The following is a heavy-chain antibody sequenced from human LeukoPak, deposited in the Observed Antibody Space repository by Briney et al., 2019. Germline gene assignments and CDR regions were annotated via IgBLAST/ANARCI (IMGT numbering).Heavy chain of an antibody. CDR1: GFTLNTNY. D-gene: IGHD6-13*01. Sequence: GGSLRLSCAASGFTLNTNYMNWVRQVPGKGLEWVSVIYAGGNTYYADSVKERFTISRDNSRNTLYLQMNSLRGDDTAVYYCAREVYSSTWFDLWGQGTLVTVSS. CDR3: AREVYSSTWFDL. CDR2: IYAGGNT. V-gene: IGHV3-66*01. J-gene: IGHJ4*02.